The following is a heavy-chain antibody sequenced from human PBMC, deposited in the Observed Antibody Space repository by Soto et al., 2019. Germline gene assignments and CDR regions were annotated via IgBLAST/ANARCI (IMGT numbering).Heavy chain of an antibody. CDR3: ADDSSGYYYGMDV. J-gene: IGHJ6*02. CDR1: GFTFSSYG. D-gene: IGHD3-22*01. V-gene: IGHV3-30*03. Sequence: GGSLRLSCAASGFTFSSYGMHWVRQAPGKGLEWVAVISYDGSNKYYADSVKGRFTISRDNSKNTLYLQMNSLRAEDTAVYYCADDSSGYYYGMDVWGQGTRVTVSS. CDR2: ISYDGSNK.